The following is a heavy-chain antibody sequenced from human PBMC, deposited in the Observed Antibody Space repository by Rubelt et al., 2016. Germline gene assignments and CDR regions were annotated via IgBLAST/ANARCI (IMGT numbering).Heavy chain of an antibody. D-gene: IGHD6-6*01. CDR3: ATEKTIMTRRADS. CDR2: IVPTLRLA. V-gene: IGHV1-69*09. CDR1: GGTFSSYA. Sequence: QVQLVQSGAEVKKPGSSVKVSCKASGGTFSSYAISWVRQAPGQGLEWMGRIVPTLRLADYAQKFQSRLTITADKSTGTAYFESGSLTSDDTAMYYCATEKTIMTRRADSWGQGTLVTVSS. J-gene: IGHJ4*02.